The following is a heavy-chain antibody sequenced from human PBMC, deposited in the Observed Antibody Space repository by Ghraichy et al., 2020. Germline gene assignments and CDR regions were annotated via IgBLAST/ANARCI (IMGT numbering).Heavy chain of an antibody. CDR1: GYTFTSYY. CDR3: ARDPLDCSSTSCYVVELDY. CDR2: INPSGGST. J-gene: IGHJ4*02. D-gene: IGHD2-2*01. Sequence: ASVKVSCKASGYTFTSYYMHWVRQAPGQGLEWMGIINPSGGSTSYAQKFQGRVTMTRDTSTSTVYMELSSLRSEDTAVYYCARDPLDCSSTSCYVVELDYWGQGTLVTVSS. V-gene: IGHV1-46*01.